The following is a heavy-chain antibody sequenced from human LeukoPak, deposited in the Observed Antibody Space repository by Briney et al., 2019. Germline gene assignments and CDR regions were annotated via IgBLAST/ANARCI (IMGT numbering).Heavy chain of an antibody. CDR2: IYYSGTT. D-gene: IGHD4-17*01. CDR3: ARHLYGEAEYNWFDP. CDR1: GGFISSNSAY. J-gene: IGHJ5*02. V-gene: IGHV4-39*07. Sequence: SETLSLTCTVSGGFISSNSAYWSWIRQPPGKALEWIGNIYYSGTTYYTPSLQSRVTMSVDTSNNQFSLKLTSVTAADTAVYYCARHLYGEAEYNWFDPWGQGTLVTVSS.